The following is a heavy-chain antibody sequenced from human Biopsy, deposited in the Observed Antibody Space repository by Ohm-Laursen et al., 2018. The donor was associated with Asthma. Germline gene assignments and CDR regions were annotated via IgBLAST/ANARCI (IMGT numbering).Heavy chain of an antibody. D-gene: IGHD5-24*01. Sequence: LSLTCAVSGGSISSGGYSWSWIRQPPGKGLEWVGYIYHSGSTYYNPSLKSRVTITVDRSKNHFSLKLSSVTAAGTAVYYCARVKDGYNFDYWGQGTLVTVSS. CDR2: IYHSGST. CDR3: ARVKDGYNFDY. J-gene: IGHJ4*02. V-gene: IGHV4-30-2*01. CDR1: GGSISSGGYS.